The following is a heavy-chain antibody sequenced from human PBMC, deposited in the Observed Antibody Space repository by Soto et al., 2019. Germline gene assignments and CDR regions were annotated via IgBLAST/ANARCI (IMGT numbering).Heavy chain of an antibody. CDR2: IIPIFGTA. D-gene: IGHD2-15*01. Sequence: QVQLVQSGAEVKKPGSSVKVSCKASGGTFSSYAISWVRQAPGQGLEWMGGIIPIFGTANYAQKFKGRVTITADESTSTAYMELSSLRSEDTAVYYCAVRTMTSTYYSQERRYYYGMDVWGQGTTVTVSS. CDR1: GGTFSSYA. CDR3: AVRTMTSTYYSQERRYYYGMDV. V-gene: IGHV1-69*01. J-gene: IGHJ6*02.